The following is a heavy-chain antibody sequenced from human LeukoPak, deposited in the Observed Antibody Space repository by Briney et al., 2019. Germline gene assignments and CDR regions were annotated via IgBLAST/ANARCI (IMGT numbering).Heavy chain of an antibody. CDR2: IIPIFGTA. CDR3: ARDLSSSGWSPFDY. V-gene: IGHV1-69*01. D-gene: IGHD6-19*01. J-gene: IGHJ4*02. Sequence: ASVKVSCKASGGTFSSYANSWVRQAPGQGLEWMGGIIPIFGTANYAQKFQGRVTITADESTSTAYMELSSLRSEDTAVYYCARDLSSSGWSPFDYWGQGTLVTVSS. CDR1: GGTFSSYA.